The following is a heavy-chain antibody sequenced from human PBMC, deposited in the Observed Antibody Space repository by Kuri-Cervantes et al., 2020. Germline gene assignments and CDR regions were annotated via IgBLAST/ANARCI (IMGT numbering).Heavy chain of an antibody. J-gene: IGHJ4*02. CDR1: GYTFTSYG. CDR3: ARDANTRTYRRTAMGDY. D-gene: IGHD5-18*01. Sequence: ASVKVSCKASGYTFTSYGISWVRQAPGQGLEWMGWISAYNGNTNYAQKLQGRVTMTTDTSMSTAYMELRSLRSDDTAVYYCARDANTRTYRRTAMGDYWGQGTLVTVSS. CDR2: ISAYNGNT. V-gene: IGHV1-18*01.